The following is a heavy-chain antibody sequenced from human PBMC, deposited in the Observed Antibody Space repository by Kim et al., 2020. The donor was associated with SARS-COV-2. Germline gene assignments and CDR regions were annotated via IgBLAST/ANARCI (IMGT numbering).Heavy chain of an antibody. J-gene: IGHJ6*02. D-gene: IGHD3-10*01. Sequence: SVKGRFTSYRDNSKNTLYLQMNSLRAEDTAVYYCARDPISMAYYYYGMDVWGQGTTVTVSS. V-gene: IGHV3-30*07. CDR3: ARDPISMAYYYYGMDV.